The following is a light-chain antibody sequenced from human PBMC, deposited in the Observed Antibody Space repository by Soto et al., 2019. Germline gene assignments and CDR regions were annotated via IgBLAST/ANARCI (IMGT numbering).Light chain of an antibody. J-gene: IGLJ1*01. Sequence: SVLTQPASVSGSPGQSITISCTGTSRDVGAYNYVSWYQQHPGRVPKLMIYDVSNRPSGVSNRFSGSKSGNTASLTISGLQTEDEADYYCSSYTGSSSYVFGTGTKVTVL. CDR2: DVS. CDR3: SSYTGSSSYV. CDR1: SRDVGAYNY. V-gene: IGLV2-14*01.